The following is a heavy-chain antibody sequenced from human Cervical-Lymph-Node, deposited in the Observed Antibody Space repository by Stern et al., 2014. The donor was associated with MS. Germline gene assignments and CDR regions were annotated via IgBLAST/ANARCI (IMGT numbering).Heavy chain of an antibody. V-gene: IGHV3-33*01. Sequence: VHLVESGGGVVQPGRSLRLSCAASGFTFSSYGMHWVHQAPGKGLEWVAVIWYDGSNKYYADSVKGRFTISRDNSKNTLYLQMNSLRAEDTAVYYCARELRHDYGDYPGHFDYWGQGTLVTVSS. J-gene: IGHJ4*02. CDR2: IWYDGSNK. CDR3: ARELRHDYGDYPGHFDY. D-gene: IGHD4-17*01. CDR1: GFTFSSYG.